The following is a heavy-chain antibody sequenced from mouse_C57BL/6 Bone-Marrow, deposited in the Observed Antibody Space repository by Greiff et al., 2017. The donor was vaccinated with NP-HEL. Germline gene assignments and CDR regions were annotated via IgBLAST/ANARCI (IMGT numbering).Heavy chain of an antibody. J-gene: IGHJ3*01. D-gene: IGHD2-2*01. Sequence: VQLQQSGPVLVKPGASVKMSCTASGYTFTDYYMNWVKQSHGQSLEWIGVINPYNGGTSYNQKFKGKATLTVDKSSSTAYMELNSLTSEDSAVYYCARLGDGYAAWFAYWGQGTLVTVSA. CDR3: ARLGDGYAAWFAY. CDR1: GYTFTDYY. CDR2: INPYNGGT. V-gene: IGHV1-19*01.